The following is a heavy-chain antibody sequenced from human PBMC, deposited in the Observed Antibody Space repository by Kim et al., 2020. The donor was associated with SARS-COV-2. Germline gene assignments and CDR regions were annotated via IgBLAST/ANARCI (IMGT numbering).Heavy chain of an antibody. J-gene: IGHJ4*02. D-gene: IGHD2-15*01. CDR3: ARAPVGYFDY. CDR1: GFTFSSYA. Sequence: GGSLRLSCAASGFTFSSYAMHWVRQAPGKGLEWVAVISYDGSNKYYADSVKGRFTISRDNSKNTLYLQMNSLRAEDTAVYYCARAPVGYFDYWGQGTLVTVSS. CDR2: ISYDGSNK. V-gene: IGHV3-30*04.